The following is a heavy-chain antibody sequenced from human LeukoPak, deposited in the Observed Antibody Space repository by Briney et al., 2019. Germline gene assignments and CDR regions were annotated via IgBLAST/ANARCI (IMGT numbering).Heavy chain of an antibody. Sequence: GGSLRLSCAASGFTFDDYGMSWVPQAPGKGLEWVSGINWNGGSTGYADSVRGRFTISRDNAKNSLYLQMNSLRAEDTALYYCARATIFGVVGYYYYMDVWGKGTTVTVSS. CDR1: GFTFDDYG. CDR2: INWNGGST. J-gene: IGHJ6*03. V-gene: IGHV3-20*04. D-gene: IGHD3-3*01. CDR3: ARATIFGVVGYYYYMDV.